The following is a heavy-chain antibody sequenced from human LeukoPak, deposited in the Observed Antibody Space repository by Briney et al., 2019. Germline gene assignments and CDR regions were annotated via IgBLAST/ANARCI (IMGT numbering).Heavy chain of an antibody. CDR3: ARARGGYTFDY. CDR2: IYYSGST. CDR1: GGSISSYY. V-gene: IGHV4-59*01. D-gene: IGHD5-12*01. Sequence: KSSETLSLTCTVSGGSISSYYWSWIRQPPGKGLEWIGYIYYSGSTNYNPSLKSRVTISVDTSKNQFSMKLSSVTAADTAVYYCARARGGYTFDYWGQGTLVTVSS. J-gene: IGHJ4*02.